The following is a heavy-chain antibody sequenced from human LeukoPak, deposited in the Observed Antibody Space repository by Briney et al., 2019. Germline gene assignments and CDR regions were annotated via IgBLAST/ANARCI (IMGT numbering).Heavy chain of an antibody. D-gene: IGHD5-18*01. V-gene: IGHV3-21*01. CDR2: ISSSSSYI. Sequence: GGSLRLSCAASGFTFSSYSMNWVRQAPGKGLEWVSSISSSSSYIYYADSVKGRFTISRDNAKTSLYLQMNSLRAEDTAVYYCARHLSGITGYTYSRGIDYWGQGTLVTVSS. J-gene: IGHJ4*02. CDR1: GFTFSSYS. CDR3: ARHLSGITGYTYSRGIDY.